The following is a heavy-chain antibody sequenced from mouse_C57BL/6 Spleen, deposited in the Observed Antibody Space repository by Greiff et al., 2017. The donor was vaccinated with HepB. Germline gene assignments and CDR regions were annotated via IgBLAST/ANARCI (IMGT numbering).Heavy chain of an antibody. Sequence: VQLQQSGPELVKPGASVKISCKASGYSFTDYNMNWVKQSNGKSLEWIGVINPNYGTTSYNQKFKGKATLTVDQSSSTAYMQLNSLTSGDSAVYYCARFNYYGSSYDAMDYWGQGTSVTVSS. CDR2: INPNYGTT. V-gene: IGHV1-39*01. CDR3: ARFNYYGSSYDAMDY. D-gene: IGHD1-1*01. J-gene: IGHJ4*01. CDR1: GYSFTDYN.